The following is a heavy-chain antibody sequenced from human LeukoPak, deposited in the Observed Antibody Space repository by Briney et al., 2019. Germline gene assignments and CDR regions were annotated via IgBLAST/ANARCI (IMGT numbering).Heavy chain of an antibody. J-gene: IGHJ4*02. CDR3: ARLGGYCSSTSCFY. D-gene: IGHD2-2*01. CDR1: GGSVSGNSPSSYY. V-gene: IGHV4-59*02. CDR2: VYHSGST. Sequence: SETLSLTCTVSGGSVSGNSPSSYYWSWIRQPPGRGLEYIGHVYHSGSTNYGPSLRGRVTISLDTSKNQFSLEVTALTAADTAVYYCARLGGYCSSTSCFYWGQGTLVTVSS.